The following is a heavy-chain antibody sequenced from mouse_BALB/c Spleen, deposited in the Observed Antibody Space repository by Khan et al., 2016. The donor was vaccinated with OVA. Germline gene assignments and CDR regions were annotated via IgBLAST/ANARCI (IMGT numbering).Heavy chain of an antibody. Sequence: EVELVESGGGLVKPGGSLKLSCAASGFTFSNYAMSWVRQSPEKRLEWVASISSGDSTYYPDSVKGRFTISRDNARNILYLQMSSLRSEVKAMYYCARDYWFAYWGQGTLVTVSA. V-gene: IGHV5-6-5*01. CDR2: ISSGDST. CDR3: ARDYWFAY. CDR1: GFTFSNYA. J-gene: IGHJ3*01.